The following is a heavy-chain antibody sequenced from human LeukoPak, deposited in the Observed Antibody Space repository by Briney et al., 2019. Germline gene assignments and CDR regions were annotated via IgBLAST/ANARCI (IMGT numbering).Heavy chain of an antibody. V-gene: IGHV3-7*01. CDR3: AREAKAGPLLFDY. Sequence: PGGSLRLSCAASGFTFSIYWMSWVRQAPGKGLEWVANINEDGSTKYYVDSVKGRFTISRDNAKNSLFLQMNSLRAEDTAVYYCAREAKAGPLLFDYWGQGTLVTVSS. CDR2: INEDGSTK. CDR1: GFTFSIYW. J-gene: IGHJ4*02. D-gene: IGHD6-25*01.